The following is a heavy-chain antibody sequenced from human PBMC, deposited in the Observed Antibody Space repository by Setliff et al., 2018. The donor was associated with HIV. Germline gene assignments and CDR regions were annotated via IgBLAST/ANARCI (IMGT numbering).Heavy chain of an antibody. D-gene: IGHD3-22*01. CDR2: IYYSGST. Sequence: PSETLSLTCAVSGGSIGTTTYYWGWIRQPPGKGLEWIGSIYYSGSTYYNPSLKSRVTISVDTSKNQFSLKLSSVTAADTTVYYCARHSGLGGYYSPFDYWGPGTLVTVSS. CDR1: GGSIGTTTYY. V-gene: IGHV4-39*01. J-gene: IGHJ4*02. CDR3: ARHSGLGGYYSPFDY.